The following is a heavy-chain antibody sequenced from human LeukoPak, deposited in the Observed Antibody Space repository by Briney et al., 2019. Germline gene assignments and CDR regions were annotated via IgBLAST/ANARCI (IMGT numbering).Heavy chain of an antibody. Sequence: GRSLRLSCAASGFTFSSYGMHWVRQAPGKGLEWVAVISYDGSNKYYADSVKGRFTISRDNSKNTLYLQMNSLRAEDTAVYYCAKDREGNHFDYWGQGTLVTVSS. CDR2: ISYDGSNK. CDR1: GFTFSSYG. J-gene: IGHJ4*02. CDR3: AKDREGNHFDY. V-gene: IGHV3-30*18. D-gene: IGHD1-14*01.